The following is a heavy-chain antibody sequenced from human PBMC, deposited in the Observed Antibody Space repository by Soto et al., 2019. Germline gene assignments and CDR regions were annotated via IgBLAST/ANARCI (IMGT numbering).Heavy chain of an antibody. Sequence: LGGSLRLSCAASGFAFSSYAMSWVRQAPGKGLEWVSAISGSGGSTYYADSVKGRFTISRDNSKNTLYLQMNSLRAEDTAVYYCASSLRLGELSIHPGGGYWGQGTLVTVSS. CDR2: ISGSGGST. V-gene: IGHV3-23*01. D-gene: IGHD3-16*02. CDR1: GFAFSSYA. CDR3: ASSLRLGELSIHPGGGY. J-gene: IGHJ4*02.